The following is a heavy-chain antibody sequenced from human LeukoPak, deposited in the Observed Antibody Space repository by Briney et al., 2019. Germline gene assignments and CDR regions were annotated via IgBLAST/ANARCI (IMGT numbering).Heavy chain of an antibody. D-gene: IGHD1-1*01. Sequence: GGSLRLSCAASGFTFSSHWMSWVRQAPGKGLEWVGNINQDGSGKYSVDSVKRRFTISRDNAKNSLYLQMNSLRAEGTAVYYCARGDNPDYWGQGTLVTVSS. V-gene: IGHV3-7*01. CDR1: GFTFSSHW. CDR2: INQDGSGK. CDR3: ARGDNPDY. J-gene: IGHJ4*02.